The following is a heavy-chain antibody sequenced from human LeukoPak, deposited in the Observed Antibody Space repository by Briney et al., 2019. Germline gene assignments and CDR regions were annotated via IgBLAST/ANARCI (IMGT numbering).Heavy chain of an antibody. V-gene: IGHV3-48*03. CDR2: ISGVGSVN. CDR1: GFTFSSYE. J-gene: IGHJ4*02. D-gene: IGHD3-22*01. Sequence: GGSLRLSCAASGFTFSSYEMNWVRQAPGKGLEWVSYISGVGSVNNYADSVKGRFTISIYNAKNSLYLEMNSLRAEDTALYFCAREITYQHSSAYDYWGQGTRVTVSS. CDR3: AREITYQHSSAYDY.